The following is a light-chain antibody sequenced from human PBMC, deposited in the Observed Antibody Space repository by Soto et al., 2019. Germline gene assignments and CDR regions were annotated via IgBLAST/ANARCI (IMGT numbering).Light chain of an antibody. CDR3: AAWDDSLNSVV. CDR1: RFNIGRNT. Sequence: QSVLTQPPSASGTPGQRVTISCSGSRFNIGRNTVNWYQQLPGSAPKLLIYSNNQRPSGVPDRFSGSRSGTSASLAISGLQSEDEADYYCAAWDDSLNSVVFGGGTKVTVL. CDR2: SNN. V-gene: IGLV1-44*01. J-gene: IGLJ2*01.